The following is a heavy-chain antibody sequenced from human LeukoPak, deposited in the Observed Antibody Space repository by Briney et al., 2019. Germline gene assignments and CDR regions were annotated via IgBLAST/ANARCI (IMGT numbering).Heavy chain of an antibody. Sequence: GGSLRLSCAASGFTFSSFEMKWVRQAPGKGLEWVSYISSGGSTIYYADSVKGRFTISRDNAKNSLYPQMNSLRAEDTAVYYCAELGITMIGGVWGKGTTVTISS. CDR3: AELGITMIGGV. J-gene: IGHJ6*04. CDR1: GFTFSSFE. D-gene: IGHD3-10*02. CDR2: ISSGGSTI. V-gene: IGHV3-48*03.